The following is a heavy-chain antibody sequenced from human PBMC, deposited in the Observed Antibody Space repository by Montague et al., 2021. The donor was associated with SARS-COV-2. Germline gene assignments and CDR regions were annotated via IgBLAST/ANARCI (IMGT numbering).Heavy chain of an antibody. J-gene: IGHJ4*02. D-gene: IGHD6-13*01. CDR3: VATYNGNWYYFDY. CDR1: GGSFSSGDSY. Sequence: ETLSLTCSVSGGSFSSGDSYWGWLRQAPGKGLEWIGDLHYAGSAYYNPSLRSRVTISADTSKNQSSLKLNSVTAADTAVYYCVATYNGNWYYFDYWGQGTLVTVSS. V-gene: IGHV4-39*01. CDR2: LHYAGSA.